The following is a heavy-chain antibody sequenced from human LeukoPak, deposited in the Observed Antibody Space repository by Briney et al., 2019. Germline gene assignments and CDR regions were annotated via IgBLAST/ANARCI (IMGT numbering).Heavy chain of an antibody. CDR3: ARLPSH. CDR1: GGSISDYD. CDR2: ISDRGGA. V-gene: IGHV4-59*08. Sequence: SETLSLTCSVSGGSISDYDLSWVRQPPGKEPEWLGNISDRGGATYNPSLKSRVTMSVDTSKTHFSLELNSVTAADTAVYYCARLPSHWGQGTLVTVSS. J-gene: IGHJ4*02.